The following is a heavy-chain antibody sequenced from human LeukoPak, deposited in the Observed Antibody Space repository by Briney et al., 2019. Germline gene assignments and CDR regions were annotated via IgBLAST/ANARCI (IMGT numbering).Heavy chain of an antibody. D-gene: IGHD7-27*01. CDR2: IYTSGST. Sequence: SQTLSLTCTVSGGSISSGSYYWSWIRQPAGKGLEWIGRIYTSGSTNYNPSLKSRVTISVDTSKNQFSLKLSSVTAADTAVYYCARGGLGISGVFDYWGQGTLVTVSS. J-gene: IGHJ4*02. CDR1: GGSISSGSYY. CDR3: ARGGLGISGVFDY. V-gene: IGHV4-61*02.